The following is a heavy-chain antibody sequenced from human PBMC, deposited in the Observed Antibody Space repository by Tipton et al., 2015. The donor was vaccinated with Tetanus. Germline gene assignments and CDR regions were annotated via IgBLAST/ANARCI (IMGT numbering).Heavy chain of an antibody. CDR3: ARAFCNYNCHGGYFDY. J-gene: IGHJ4*02. D-gene: IGHD2/OR15-2a*01. Sequence: SLRLSCVASGFTFSDHYMSWIRQAPGKGLEWVSYISSSGKTVHYADAVKGRFTISRDSAKNSLYLQMNSLRADDTAVYYCARAFCNYNCHGGYFDYWGQGTLVTVSS. V-gene: IGHV3-11*01. CDR1: GFTFSDHY. CDR2: ISSSGKTV.